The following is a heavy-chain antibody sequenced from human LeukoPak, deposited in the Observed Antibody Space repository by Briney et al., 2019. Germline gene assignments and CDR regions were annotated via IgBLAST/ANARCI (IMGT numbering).Heavy chain of an antibody. V-gene: IGHV4-34*01. Sequence: SETLSLTCAVYGGSFSGYYWSWIRQPPGKGLEWIGEINHSGSTNYNPSLKSRVTISVDTSKNQFSLKLSSVTAADTAVYYCARADSKHYFDCWGQGTLVTVSS. D-gene: IGHD3-22*01. CDR1: GGSFSGYY. J-gene: IGHJ4*02. CDR3: ARADSKHYFDC. CDR2: INHSGST.